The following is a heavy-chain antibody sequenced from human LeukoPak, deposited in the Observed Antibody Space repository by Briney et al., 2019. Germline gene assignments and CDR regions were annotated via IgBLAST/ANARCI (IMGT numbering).Heavy chain of an antibody. CDR3: ARDSSHYLGSSDY. CDR1: GFTFSSYG. CDR2: ISETGGVT. Sequence: GRSLRLSCAASGFTFSSYGMHWVRQAPGKGLEWVSVISETGGVTHYADSMKGRFTISRDNIKNTLNLQMNSLRAEDTAIYYCARDSSHYLGSSDYWGQGTLVTVSS. D-gene: IGHD6-6*01. V-gene: IGHV3-23*01. J-gene: IGHJ4*02.